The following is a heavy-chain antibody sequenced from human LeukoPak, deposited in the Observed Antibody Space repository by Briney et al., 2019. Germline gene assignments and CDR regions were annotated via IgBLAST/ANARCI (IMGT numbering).Heavy chain of an antibody. Sequence: GGSLRLSCAASGFTFSDYSMNWVRQAPGKGLEWISYVGISSGNTKYADSVKGRFTISGDKAKNSLYLQMNSLRVEDTAVYYCARDTKCAFDNWGQGTLVTLSS. J-gene: IGHJ4*02. V-gene: IGHV3-48*01. CDR1: GFTFSDYS. CDR3: ARDTKCAFDN. CDR2: VGISSGNT. D-gene: IGHD2-2*01.